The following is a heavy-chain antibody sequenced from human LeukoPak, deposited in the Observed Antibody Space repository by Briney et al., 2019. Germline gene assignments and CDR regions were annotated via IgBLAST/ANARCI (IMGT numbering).Heavy chain of an antibody. CDR1: GLSFRDNY. V-gene: IGHV3-11*03. Sequence: GGSLRLSCAVSGLSFRDNYMSWIRQAPGKGLERVSYISNTGSYTNYADSVKGRFTISRDDATNSLFLQMDSLRAEDTAVYYCARAIGRGPGGHFDYWGQGTLVTVSS. CDR3: ARAIGRGPGGHFDY. D-gene: IGHD3-10*01. J-gene: IGHJ4*02. CDR2: ISNTGSYT.